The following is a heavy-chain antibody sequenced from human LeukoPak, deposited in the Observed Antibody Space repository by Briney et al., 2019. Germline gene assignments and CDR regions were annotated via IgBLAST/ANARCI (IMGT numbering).Heavy chain of an antibody. D-gene: IGHD2-21*01. J-gene: IGHJ5*02. CDR2: IYYSGST. Sequence: SETLSLTCTVSGGSISNSSYYWGWIRQPPGKGLEWIGSIYYSGSTYYNPSLKSRVTISVDTSKNQFSLKLSSVTAADTAVYYCARLLGTHINYFDPWGQGTLVTVSS. CDR1: GGSISNSSYY. V-gene: IGHV4-39*01. CDR3: ARLLGTHINYFDP.